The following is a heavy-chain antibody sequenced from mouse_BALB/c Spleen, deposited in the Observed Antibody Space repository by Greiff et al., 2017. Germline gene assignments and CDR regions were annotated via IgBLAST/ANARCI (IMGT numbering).Heavy chain of an antibody. Sequence: EVMLVESGGGLVQPGGSLRLSCATSGFTFTDYYMSWVRQPPGKALEWLGFIRNKANGYTTEYSASVKGRFTISRDNSQSILYLQMNTLRAEDSATYYCAREGGGITPFDYWGQGTTLTVSS. CDR2: IRNKANGYTT. V-gene: IGHV7-3*02. D-gene: IGHD1-1*01. CDR1: GFTFTDYY. CDR3: AREGGGITPFDY. J-gene: IGHJ2*01.